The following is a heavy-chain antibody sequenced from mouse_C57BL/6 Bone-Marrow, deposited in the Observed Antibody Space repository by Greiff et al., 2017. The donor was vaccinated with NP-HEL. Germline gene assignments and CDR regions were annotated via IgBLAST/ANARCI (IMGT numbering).Heavy chain of an antibody. J-gene: IGHJ4*01. CDR1: GFNIKDDY. V-gene: IGHV14-4*01. D-gene: IGHD1-1*01. Sequence: VQLQQSGAELVRPGASVKLSCTVSGFNIKDDYMHWVQQRPEQGLEWIGWIDPENGDTEYASKFQGKATITADTSSNTAYLQLSSLTSEDTAVYYCTTGGSSPYAMDYWGQGTSVTVSS. CDR2: IDPENGDT. CDR3: TTGGSSPYAMDY.